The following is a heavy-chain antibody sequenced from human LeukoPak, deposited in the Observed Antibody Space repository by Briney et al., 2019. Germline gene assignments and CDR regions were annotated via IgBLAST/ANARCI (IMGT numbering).Heavy chain of an antibody. V-gene: IGHV4-31*03. CDR1: GGSISSGGYY. Sequence: SQTLSLTCTVSGGSISSGGYYWSWIRQHPGKGLEWIGYIYYSGSTYYNPSLKSRVTISVDTSKNQFSLKLSSGTAADTAVYYCARGRDIVVVVAADDAFDIWGQGTMVTVSS. CDR2: IYYSGST. D-gene: IGHD2-15*01. CDR3: ARGRDIVVVVAADDAFDI. J-gene: IGHJ3*02.